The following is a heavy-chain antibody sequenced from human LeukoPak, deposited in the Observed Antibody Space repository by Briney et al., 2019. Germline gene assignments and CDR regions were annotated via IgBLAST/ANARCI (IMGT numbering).Heavy chain of an antibody. D-gene: IGHD2-8*02. CDR1: GFTVSSNY. V-gene: IGHV3-23*01. CDR3: ATEDRWCPDY. CDR2: ISGSGGST. J-gene: IGHJ4*02. Sequence: GGSLRLSCAASGFTVSSNYMSWVRQAPGKGLEWVSAISGSGGSTYYADSVKGRFTISRDNSKNTLYLQMNSLRAEDTAVYYCATEDRWCPDYWGQGTLVTVSS.